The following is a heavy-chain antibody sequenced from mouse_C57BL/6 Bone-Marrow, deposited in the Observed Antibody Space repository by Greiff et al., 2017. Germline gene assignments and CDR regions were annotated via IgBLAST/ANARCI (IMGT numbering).Heavy chain of an antibody. Sequence: VKLMESGAELVRPGTSVKMSCKASGYTFTNYWIGWAKQRPGHGLEWIGDIYPGGGYTNYNEKFKGKDTLTADKSSSTAYMQFSSLTSEDSAIYYCARGSNWYFDVWGTGTTVTVSS. V-gene: IGHV1-63*01. J-gene: IGHJ1*03. CDR1: GYTFTNYW. CDR3: ARGSNWYFDV. CDR2: IYPGGGYT.